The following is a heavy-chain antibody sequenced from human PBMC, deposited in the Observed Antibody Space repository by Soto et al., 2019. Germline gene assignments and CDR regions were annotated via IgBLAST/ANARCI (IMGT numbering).Heavy chain of an antibody. CDR1: GFSLNTNGVG. CDR2: IYWDDNK. V-gene: IGHV2-5*02. Sequence: QITLKESGLTLVKPTQTLTLTCIFSGFSLNTNGVGVGWIRQPPGKSLEWLALIYWDDNKRYSPSLKTRLSLTKDTSQTLVFLTMTTMDPVDTATYYCAHRRARTDARHDAYDVWGQGTMVVVSA. J-gene: IGHJ3*01. CDR3: AHRRARTDARHDAYDV. D-gene: IGHD2-8*01.